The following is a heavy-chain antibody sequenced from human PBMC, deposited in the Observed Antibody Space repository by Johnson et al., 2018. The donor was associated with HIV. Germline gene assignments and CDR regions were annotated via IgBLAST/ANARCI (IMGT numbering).Heavy chain of an antibody. CDR1: GFTVSNKY. J-gene: IGHJ3*02. D-gene: IGHD6-6*01. CDR3: AKGEQLVISRKGHDAFDI. CDR2: IYSGGST. V-gene: IGHV3-66*01. Sequence: VQLVESGGGLVQPGGSLRLSCAASGFTVSNKYMTWVRQSPWKGLEWVSVIYSGGSTYYADSVKGRFTLSRDNSKNTLYLQMNSLRVEDTAVYYCAKGEQLVISRKGHDAFDIWGQGTMVTVSS.